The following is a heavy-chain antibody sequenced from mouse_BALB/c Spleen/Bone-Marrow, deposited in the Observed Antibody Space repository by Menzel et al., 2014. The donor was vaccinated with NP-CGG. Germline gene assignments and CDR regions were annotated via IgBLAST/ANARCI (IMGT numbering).Heavy chain of an antibody. D-gene: IGHD2-12*01. J-gene: IGHJ4*01. Sequence: VQLQQSGAELVKPGASVKLSCKASGYTFTSYYMCWVKQRPGQGLEWIGEINPSNGGTNFNEKFKSKATLTVDKSSSTAYMSLSSLPSEDSAVYYCTRSRRAMDHWGQGTSFTVSS. CDR2: INPSNGGT. CDR3: TRSRRAMDH. CDR1: GYTFTSYY. V-gene: IGHV1S81*02.